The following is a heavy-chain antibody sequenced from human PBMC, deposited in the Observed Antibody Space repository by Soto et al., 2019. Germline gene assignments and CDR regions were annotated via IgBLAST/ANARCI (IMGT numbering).Heavy chain of an antibody. J-gene: IGHJ5*02. CDR2: VYYNENT. V-gene: IGHV4-39*01. Sequence: QLQLQESGPGLVKPSETLSLTCSVSGGSISSFTYYWGWIRQPPGKGLEWIGTVYYNENTYYNPSLKSRVTITVDTAKNQFSLNLRSVTAADTAMYFCARRGRYYGSPGWFDPWGPGTLVTVSS. CDR1: GGSISSFTYY. CDR3: ARRGRYYGSPGWFDP. D-gene: IGHD3-10*01.